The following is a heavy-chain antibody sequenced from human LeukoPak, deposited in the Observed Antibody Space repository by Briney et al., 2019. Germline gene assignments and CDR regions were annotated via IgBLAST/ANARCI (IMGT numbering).Heavy chain of an antibody. D-gene: IGHD2/OR15-2a*01. CDR2: IYYSGST. CDR3: ARSLQYGNNNYYYYGMDV. CDR1: GGSISSYY. Sequence: PSETLSLTCTVSGGSISSYYWSWIRQPPGKGLEWIGYIYYSGSTKYNPSLKSRVTISEDTSKNQFSLKLNSVTAADTAVYYCARSLQYGNNNYYYYGMDVWGQGTTVTVSS. V-gene: IGHV4-59*01. J-gene: IGHJ6*02.